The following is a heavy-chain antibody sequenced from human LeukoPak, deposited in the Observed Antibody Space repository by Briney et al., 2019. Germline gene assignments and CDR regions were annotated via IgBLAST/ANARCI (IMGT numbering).Heavy chain of an antibody. CDR3: ARDLSGSYPNDAFDI. D-gene: IGHD3-10*01. J-gene: IGHJ3*02. CDR1: GFTFSSYS. CDR2: ISSSSSYI. Sequence: GGSLRLSCAASGFTFSSYSMTWVRQAPGKGLEWVSSISSSSSYIYYADSVKGRFTISRDNAKNSLYLQMNSLRAEDTAVYYCARDLSGSYPNDAFDIWGQGTMVTVSS. V-gene: IGHV3-21*01.